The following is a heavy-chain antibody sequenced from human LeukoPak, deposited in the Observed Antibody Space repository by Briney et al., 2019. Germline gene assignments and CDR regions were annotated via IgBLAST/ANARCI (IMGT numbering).Heavy chain of an antibody. D-gene: IGHD3-22*01. J-gene: IGHJ3*02. CDR1: GFSLSTSGMC. Sequence: SGPALVKPTQTLTLTCTFSGFSLSTSGMCVSWIRQPPGKALEWLARIDWDDDKYYSTSLKTRLTISKDTSKNQVVLTMTNMDTVDTARYYCARIPYYDSSGYYLHDAFDIWGQGTMVTVSS. CDR2: IDWDDDK. V-gene: IGHV2-70*11. CDR3: ARIPYYDSSGYYLHDAFDI.